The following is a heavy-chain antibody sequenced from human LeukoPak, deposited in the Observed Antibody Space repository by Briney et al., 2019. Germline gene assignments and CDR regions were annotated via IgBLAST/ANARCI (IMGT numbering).Heavy chain of an antibody. J-gene: IGHJ4*02. D-gene: IGHD3-3*01. Sequence: GGSLRLSCTASGVTFGDYAMSWVRQAPGKGLEWVGFIRSKAYGGTTEYAASVKGRFTISRDDSKSIAYLQMNSLKTEDTAVYYCTRGSYDFWSGRDYWGQGTLVTVSS. CDR1: GVTFGDYA. V-gene: IGHV3-49*04. CDR3: TRGSYDFWSGRDY. CDR2: IRSKAYGGTT.